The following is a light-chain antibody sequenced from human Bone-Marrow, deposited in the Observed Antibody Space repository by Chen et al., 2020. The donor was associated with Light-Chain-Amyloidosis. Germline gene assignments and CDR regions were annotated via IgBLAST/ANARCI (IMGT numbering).Light chain of an antibody. CDR3: QQYNSYLAT. V-gene: IGKV1-5*01. CDR1: QSISSW. CDR2: DAS. J-gene: IGKJ1*01. Sequence: DIQMTQSPSTLSASVGDRVTITCRASQSISSWLAWYQQKPGKAPKLLIYDASTLHSGVPSRFSASGSGTEFTLTITSLQPGDFATYYCQQYNSYLATFGQGTKV.